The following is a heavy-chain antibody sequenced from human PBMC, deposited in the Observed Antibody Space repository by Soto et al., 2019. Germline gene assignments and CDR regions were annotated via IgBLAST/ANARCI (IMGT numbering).Heavy chain of an antibody. CDR2: ISGSGGST. CDR1: GFTFSSYA. V-gene: IGHV3-23*01. Sequence: EVQLLESGGGLVQPGGSLRLSCAASGFTFSSYAMSWVRQAPGKGLEWVSAISGSGGSTYYADSVKGRFTISRDNSKNTLYLQMNSLRAEDTAVYYCAKDRRVMGVRGVISWYHYMDVWGKGTTVTVSS. D-gene: IGHD3-10*01. J-gene: IGHJ6*03. CDR3: AKDRRVMGVRGVISWYHYMDV.